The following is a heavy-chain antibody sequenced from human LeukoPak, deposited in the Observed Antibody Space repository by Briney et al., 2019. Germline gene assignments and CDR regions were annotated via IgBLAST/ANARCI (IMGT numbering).Heavy chain of an antibody. CDR1: GGSISSSSYY. CDR2: IYYSGST. CDR3: AAASRATSLGFDP. Sequence: PSETLSLTCTVSGGSISSSSYYWGWIRQPPGKGLEWIGSIYYSGSTYYNPSLKSRVTISVDTSKNQFSLKLSSVTAADTAVYYCAAASRATSLGFDPWGQGTLVTVSS. J-gene: IGHJ5*02. V-gene: IGHV4-39*07. D-gene: IGHD5-12*01.